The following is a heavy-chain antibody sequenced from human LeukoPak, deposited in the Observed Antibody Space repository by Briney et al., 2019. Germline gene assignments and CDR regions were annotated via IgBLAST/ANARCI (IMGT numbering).Heavy chain of an antibody. CDR2: IYYSGST. J-gene: IGHJ5*02. Sequence: ASETLSLTCAVYGGSFSSYYWGWIRQPPGKGLEWIGSIYYSGSTYYNPSLKSRVTISVDTSKNQFSLKLSSVTAADTAVYYCARHGNIAVAGRLFSWFDPWGQGTLVTVSS. V-gene: IGHV4-39*01. D-gene: IGHD6-19*01. CDR1: GGSFSSYY. CDR3: ARHGNIAVAGRLFSWFDP.